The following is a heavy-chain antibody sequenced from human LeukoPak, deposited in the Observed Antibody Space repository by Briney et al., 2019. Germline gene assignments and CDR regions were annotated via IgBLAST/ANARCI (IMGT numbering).Heavy chain of an antibody. CDR1: GFTFSSFD. V-gene: IGHV3-13*01. D-gene: IGHD1-1*01. Sequence: GGSLRLCCAASGFTFSSFDMHWVRQPTGQGLEWVSTIGTASDTYYPGSVEGRFTLSRDNAKNSLYLQMNSLTAGDTAVYYCARGPPRGKYYYMDVWGKGTTVTVSS. J-gene: IGHJ6*03. CDR2: IGTASDT. CDR3: ARGPPRGKYYYMDV.